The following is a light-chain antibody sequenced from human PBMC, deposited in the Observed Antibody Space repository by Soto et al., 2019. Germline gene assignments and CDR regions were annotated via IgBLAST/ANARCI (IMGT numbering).Light chain of an antibody. CDR3: QQRNSWPPTFT. CDR2: DTS. V-gene: IGKV3-11*01. CDR1: QSVGSF. J-gene: IGKJ5*01. Sequence: EIVMTQSPVTLSVSPGERVTLSCRASQSVGSFLAWYQQKPGQAPRLLIYDTSIRATGIPARFSGSGSGTDFTLTISSLEPEELAVYYCQQRNSWPPTFTFGQGTRLEIK.